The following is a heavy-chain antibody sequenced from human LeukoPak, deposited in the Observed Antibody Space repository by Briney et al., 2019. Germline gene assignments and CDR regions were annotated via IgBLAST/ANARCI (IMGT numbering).Heavy chain of an antibody. Sequence: GGSLRLSCAASGFTFSSYSMNWVRQASGKGLEWVSSISSSSSYIYYADSVKGRFTISRDNAKNSLYLQMNSLRAEDTAVYYCARGVAAAGTDYWGQGTLVTVSS. J-gene: IGHJ4*02. V-gene: IGHV3-21*01. D-gene: IGHD6-13*01. CDR1: GFTFSSYS. CDR2: ISSSSSYI. CDR3: ARGVAAAGTDY.